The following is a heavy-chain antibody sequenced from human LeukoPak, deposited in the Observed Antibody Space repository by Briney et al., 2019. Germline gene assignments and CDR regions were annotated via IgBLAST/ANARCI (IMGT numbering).Heavy chain of an antibody. CDR2: IIPILGIA. D-gene: IGHD1-26*01. J-gene: IGHJ4*02. CDR3: ARWVYSGSYTEYFDY. CDR1: GGTFSSYA. Sequence: ASVKVSCKASGGTFSSYAISWVRQAPGQGLEWMGRIIPILGIANYAQKFQGRVTITADKSTSTAYMELSSLRSEDTAVYYCARWVYSGSYTEYFDYWGQGTLVTVPS. V-gene: IGHV1-69*04.